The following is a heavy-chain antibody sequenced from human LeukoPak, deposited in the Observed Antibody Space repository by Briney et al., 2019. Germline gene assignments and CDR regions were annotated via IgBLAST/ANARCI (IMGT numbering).Heavy chain of an antibody. D-gene: IGHD3-22*01. CDR3: ARVSRGYYDSSAYSS. J-gene: IGHJ5*02. Sequence: ASVKVSCKASGYTFTGYYMHWVRQAPGQGLEWMGWINPNSGGTNYAQKFQGRVTMTRDTSISTAYMELSSLRSDDTGVYYCARVSRGYYDSSAYSSWGQGTLVTVSS. CDR2: INPNSGGT. V-gene: IGHV1-2*02. CDR1: GYTFTGYY.